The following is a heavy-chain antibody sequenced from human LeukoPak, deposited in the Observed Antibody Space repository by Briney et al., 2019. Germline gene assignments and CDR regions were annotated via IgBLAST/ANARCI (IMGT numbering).Heavy chain of an antibody. CDR3: AREPLRWYYYDSSGYYLDY. CDR1: GYTFTSYG. V-gene: IGHV1-18*01. J-gene: IGHJ4*02. Sequence: ASVKVSCKASGYTFTSYGISWVRQAPGQGLEWMGWISAYNGNTNYAQKLQGRVTMTTDTSTSTAYMELGSLRSDDTAVYYCAREPLRWYYYDSSGYYLDYWGQGTLVTVSS. CDR2: ISAYNGNT. D-gene: IGHD3-22*01.